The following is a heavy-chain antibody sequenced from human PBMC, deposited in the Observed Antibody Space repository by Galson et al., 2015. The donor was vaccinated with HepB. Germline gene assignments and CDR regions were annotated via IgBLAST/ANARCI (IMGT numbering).Heavy chain of an antibody. CDR3: AKGRVSAVRGSNYYFAY. J-gene: IGHJ4*02. V-gene: IGHV3-23*01. Sequence: SLRLSCAASGFTFSTYAMTWVRQAPGKGLEWVSGISGGGGTFTDYADSVKGRFTISRDNSKSTLYLQMNSLRVEDTAVYYCAKGRVSAVRGSNYYFAYWGQGALVTVSS. D-gene: IGHD2-15*01. CDR1: GFTFSTYA. CDR2: ISGGGGTFT.